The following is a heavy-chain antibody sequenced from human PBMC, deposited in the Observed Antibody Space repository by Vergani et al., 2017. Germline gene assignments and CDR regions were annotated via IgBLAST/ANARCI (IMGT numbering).Heavy chain of an antibody. Sequence: QVQLKESGPGLVKPSETLSLTCTVSNFFISSNAYYWGWIRQAPGRGLEWIGSLHHNGATSHNPSLRSRVTMSVDTSKNQFSLKLRSVTAADTAVYYCARVDTQVPSTSHFYYMDVWGKGTTVVVSS. V-gene: IGHV4-38-2*02. CDR1: NFFISSNAYY. CDR2: LHHNGAT. J-gene: IGHJ6*03. CDR3: ARVDTQVPSTSHFYYMDV. D-gene: IGHD2/OR15-2a*01.